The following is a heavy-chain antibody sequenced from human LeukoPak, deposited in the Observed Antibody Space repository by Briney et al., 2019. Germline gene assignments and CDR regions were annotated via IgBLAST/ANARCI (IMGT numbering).Heavy chain of an antibody. D-gene: IGHD6-19*01. Sequence: GGSLRLSCVVSGFTFSSYWMHWVRKAPGKGMVWVSRINSDGSSTSYADSVKGRFTISRDNAKNTLYLQMNSLRAEDTAVYYCARGADFSSGWYYFDYWGQGTLVTVSS. J-gene: IGHJ4*02. CDR2: INSDGSST. V-gene: IGHV3-74*01. CDR3: ARGADFSSGWYYFDY. CDR1: GFTFSSYW.